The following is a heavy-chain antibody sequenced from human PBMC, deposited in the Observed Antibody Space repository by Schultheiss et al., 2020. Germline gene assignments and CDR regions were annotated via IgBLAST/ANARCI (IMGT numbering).Heavy chain of an antibody. CDR1: GFTVSSNY. CDR3: AKHSSSWYGGQFDP. D-gene: IGHD6-13*01. V-gene: IGHV3-66*04. J-gene: IGHJ5*02. CDR2: IYSGGST. Sequence: GGSLRLSCAASGFTVSSNYMSWVRQAPGKGLEWVSVIYSGGSTYYADSVKGRFTISRDNSKNTLYLQMNSLRAEDTAVYYCAKHSSSWYGGQFDPWGQGTLVTVYS.